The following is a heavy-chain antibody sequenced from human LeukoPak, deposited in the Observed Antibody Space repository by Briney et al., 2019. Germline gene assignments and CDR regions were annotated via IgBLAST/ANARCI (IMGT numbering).Heavy chain of an antibody. CDR1: GYTFTNYW. CDR3: ARPYGDYVDYLDY. D-gene: IGHD4-17*01. CDR2: IYPGDSDT. V-gene: IGHV5-51*01. J-gene: IGHJ4*02. Sequence: GESLQISCKGSGYTFTNYWIGWVRQVPGKGLEWMGIIYPGDSDTRYSPSFQGQITISADKSSSTAYLQWSRLKASDTAIYYCARPYGDYVDYLDYWGQGTLVTVSS.